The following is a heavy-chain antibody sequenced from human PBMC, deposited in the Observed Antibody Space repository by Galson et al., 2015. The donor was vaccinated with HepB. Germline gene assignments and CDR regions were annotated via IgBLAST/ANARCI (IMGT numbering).Heavy chain of an antibody. CDR3: AALPTGEY. J-gene: IGHJ4*02. V-gene: IGHV3-53*01. CDR1: GFTVSRNY. CDR2: MYSGGST. D-gene: IGHD7-27*01. Sequence: LRLSCAASGFTVSRNYMSWVRQAPGKGLVWVSVMYSGGSTYHANSVEGRFTMSRDNSKNTVYLQMNSLRAEDTAVYYCAALPTGEYWGQGTLVIISS.